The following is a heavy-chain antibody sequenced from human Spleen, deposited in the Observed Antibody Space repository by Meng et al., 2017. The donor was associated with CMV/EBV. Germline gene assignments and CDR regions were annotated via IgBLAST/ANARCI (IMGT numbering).Heavy chain of an antibody. CDR2: VRAYNGNT. Sequence: ASVKVSCKTSGYTFASYGISWVRQAPGQGLEWMGWVRAYNGNTNDAQKLQGRVTMTTDTSTSTAYMELRSLRSDDTAVYYCARDDSSSWYYRGQGTLVTVSS. CDR3: ARDDSSSWYY. V-gene: IGHV1-18*01. D-gene: IGHD6-13*01. CDR1: GYTFASYG. J-gene: IGHJ4*02.